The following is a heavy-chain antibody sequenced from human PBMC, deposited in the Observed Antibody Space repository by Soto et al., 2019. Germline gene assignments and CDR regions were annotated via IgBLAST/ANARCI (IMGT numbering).Heavy chain of an antibody. Sequence: QVQLVQSGAEVKKPGSSVKVSCKASGGTLSTNAMSWVRQAPGQGLEWMGAIIPMFGSPKYAQKFQGRVTINADNPTSTIYMEMISLTSADTAVYYCARGGFVAGLYNAMDAWGQGTAVAVSS. D-gene: IGHD3-3*01. J-gene: IGHJ6*02. V-gene: IGHV1-69*06. CDR2: IIPMFGSP. CDR1: GGTLSTNA. CDR3: ARGGFVAGLYNAMDA.